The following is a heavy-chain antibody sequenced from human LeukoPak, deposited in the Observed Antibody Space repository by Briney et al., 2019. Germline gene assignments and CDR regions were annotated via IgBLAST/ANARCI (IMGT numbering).Heavy chain of an antibody. CDR1: GFTFSSHS. Sequence: PGGSLRLSCAASGFTFSSHSMNWVRQAPGKGLEWVAVISYDGSNKYYADSVKGRFTISRDNSKNTLYLQMNSLRAEDTAVYYCAKNQSGYYYGMDVWGQGTTVTVSS. CDR2: ISYDGSNK. V-gene: IGHV3-30*18. CDR3: AKNQSGYYYGMDV. D-gene: IGHD6-25*01. J-gene: IGHJ6*02.